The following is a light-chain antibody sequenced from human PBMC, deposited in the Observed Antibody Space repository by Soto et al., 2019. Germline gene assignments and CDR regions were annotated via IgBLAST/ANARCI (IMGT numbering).Light chain of an antibody. CDR3: QSYDSSLNTFYV. J-gene: IGLJ1*01. V-gene: IGLV1-40*01. CDR2: GNN. CDR1: SSNIGSNT. Sequence: QSALTQPPSASGTPGQRVTISCSGSSSNIGSNTVNWYQQLPGTAPKFFMYGNNNRPSGVPDRFSGSKSGTSASLAITGLQAEDEADYYCQSYDSSLNTFYVFGTGTKVTVL.